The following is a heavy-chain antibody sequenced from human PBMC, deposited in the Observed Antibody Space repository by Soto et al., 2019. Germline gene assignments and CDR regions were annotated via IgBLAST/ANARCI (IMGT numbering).Heavy chain of an antibody. D-gene: IGHD2-2*02. CDR2: MNPDSGNR. Sequence: ASVKVSCKTSGYTFTSYDINWVRQATGQGLEWMGWMNPDSGNRGYAQKFQGRVTMTTDTSISTAYMELSGLRSDDTAMCYCAKGSWLGYCSDTTCYTINYWGQGILVTVS. CDR3: AKGSWLGYCSDTTCYTINY. CDR1: GYTFTSYD. J-gene: IGHJ4*02. V-gene: IGHV1-8*01.